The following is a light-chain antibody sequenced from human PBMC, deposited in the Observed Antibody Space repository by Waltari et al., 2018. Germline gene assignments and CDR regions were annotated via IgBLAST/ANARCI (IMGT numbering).Light chain of an antibody. V-gene: IGKV1-NL1*01. CDR1: QGITNS. CDR2: AAS. Sequence: DIQMTQSPSSLSASVGDRVTITCRASQGITNSLAWYQQKPGKAPKLLLPAASRLEGGVPSRFSGSGSGTDYTLTISSLQPEDFATYYCQQYYSTLWTFGQGTKVEIK. CDR3: QQYYSTLWT. J-gene: IGKJ1*01.